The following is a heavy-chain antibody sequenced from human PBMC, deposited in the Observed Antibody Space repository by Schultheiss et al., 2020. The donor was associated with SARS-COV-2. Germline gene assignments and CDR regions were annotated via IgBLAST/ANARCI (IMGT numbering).Heavy chain of an antibody. CDR3: AKEKAWGEWAFDI. CDR1: GGSFSGYY. V-gene: IGHV3-53*05. Sequence: LSLTCAVYGGSFSGYYWSWIRQPPGKGLEWVSVIYSGGNTYYADSLKGRFTISRDNSKNTLYLQMNSLRTEDTAIYYCAKEKAWGEWAFDIWGQGTMVTVSS. J-gene: IGHJ3*02. D-gene: IGHD3-3*01. CDR2: IYSGGNT.